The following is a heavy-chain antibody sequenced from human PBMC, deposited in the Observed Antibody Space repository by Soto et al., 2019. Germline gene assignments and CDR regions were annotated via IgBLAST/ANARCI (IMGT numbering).Heavy chain of an antibody. J-gene: IGHJ6*02. CDR3: ARVLLWFGELSYDRRYFYYGMDV. CDR2: IHHSGTT. CDR1: GGSVSSGGYS. D-gene: IGHD3-10*01. V-gene: IGHV4-61*08. Sequence: KTSETLSVTCTVSGGSVSSGGYSWTWIRQPPGKGLEWIGYIHHSGTTNYNPSVTSRVTISVDTSKNQFSLKLNSVTAADTPVYYCARVLLWFGELSYDRRYFYYGMDVWGQGTTVTVSS.